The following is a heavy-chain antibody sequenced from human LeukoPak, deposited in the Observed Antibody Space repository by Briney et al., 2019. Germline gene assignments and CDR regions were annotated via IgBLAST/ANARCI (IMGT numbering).Heavy chain of an antibody. V-gene: IGHV4-34*01. CDR3: AREGPGIAAAVEGGWFDP. CDR1: GGSFSDYY. J-gene: IGHJ5*02. Sequence: SETLSLTCAIYGGSFSDYYCTWIRQAPGKGLEYIGEIYPSGITDYNPSLKSRVTMSLDTSKNRFSLRLNSVTAADTAVYFCAREGPGIAAAVEGGWFDPWGQGTLVTVSS. D-gene: IGHD6-13*01. CDR2: IYPSGIT.